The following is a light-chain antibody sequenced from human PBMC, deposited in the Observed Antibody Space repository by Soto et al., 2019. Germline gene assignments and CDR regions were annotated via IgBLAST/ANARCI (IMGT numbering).Light chain of an antibody. Sequence: EIVLTQSPGTLSVSPGERVTLSCRASQSVGSSYLAWYQQRPGQAPRLLIFGASYRATGIPDRFSGSGSGTDFTLTISRLEPEDFAVYYCQQYSSSPPEFTFGPGTKLDIK. CDR1: QSVGSSY. J-gene: IGKJ3*01. V-gene: IGKV3-20*01. CDR2: GAS. CDR3: QQYSSSPPEFT.